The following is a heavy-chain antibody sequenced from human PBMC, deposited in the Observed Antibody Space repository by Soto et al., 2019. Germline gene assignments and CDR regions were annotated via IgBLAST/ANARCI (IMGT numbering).Heavy chain of an antibody. CDR1: GFTLSSYA. CDR3: ARERSGGVVVVAAYFDT. J-gene: IGHJ4*02. D-gene: IGHD2-15*01. CDR2: ISYDGSNK. V-gene: IGHV3-30*04. Sequence: QVQLVESGGGVVQPGRSLRLSCAASGFTLSSYAMHWVRQAPGKGLEWVAVISYDGSNKYYADSVKGRFTISRDNSKNTLYLQMNSLRAEDTAVYYCARERSGGVVVVAAYFDTWGQGTLVTVSS.